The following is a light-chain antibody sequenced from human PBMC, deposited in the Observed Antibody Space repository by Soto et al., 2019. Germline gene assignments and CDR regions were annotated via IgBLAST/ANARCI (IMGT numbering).Light chain of an antibody. CDR3: QQRSNWPIT. V-gene: IGKV3-11*01. CDR2: DAS. J-gene: IGKJ5*01. Sequence: EIVLTQSPATLSLSPGERATLSCRASQSVSSYLAWYQQKPGQAPRLLIYDASNRATGIPARLSGSGSGTDFTLTISSLEPEDFALYYCQQRSNWPITFGQGTRLEIK. CDR1: QSVSSY.